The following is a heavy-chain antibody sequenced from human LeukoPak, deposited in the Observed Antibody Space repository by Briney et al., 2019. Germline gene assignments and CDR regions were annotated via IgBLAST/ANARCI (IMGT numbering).Heavy chain of an antibody. CDR1: GFTFSSYA. CDR3: AKSDDYGDYGRAFDI. Sequence: PGGSLRLSCAASGFTFSSYAMSWVRQAPGKGLEWVSAISGSGGRTYYADSVKGRFTISRDNSKNTLYLQMNSLRAEDTAVYYCAKSDDYGDYGRAFDIWGQGTMVTVSS. J-gene: IGHJ3*02. V-gene: IGHV3-23*01. CDR2: ISGSGGRT. D-gene: IGHD4-17*01.